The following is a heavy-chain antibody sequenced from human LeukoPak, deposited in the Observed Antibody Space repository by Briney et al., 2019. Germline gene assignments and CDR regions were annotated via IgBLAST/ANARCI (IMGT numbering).Heavy chain of an antibody. CDR2: IYYSGST. J-gene: IGHJ6*02. D-gene: IGHD1-26*01. CDR3: ARQQRVGYYYYGMDV. Sequence: PSETLSLTCTVSGGSISSGDYYWSWIRQPPGKGLEWIGYIYYSGSTYYNPSLKSRVTISVDTSKNQFSLKLSSVTAADTAVYYCARQQRVGYYYYGMDVWGQGTTVTVSS. V-gene: IGHV4-30-4*01. CDR1: GGSISSGDYY.